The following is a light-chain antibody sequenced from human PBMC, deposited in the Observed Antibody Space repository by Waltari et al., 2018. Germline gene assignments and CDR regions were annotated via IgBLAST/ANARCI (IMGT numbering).Light chain of an antibody. CDR3: QQYYSNPIT. CDR2: WAS. J-gene: IGKJ5*01. Sequence: DIVVTQSPDFLAVSLGERATINCESSQSVLHSDNYNYLAWYHQKPGQPPKLLIHWASTRESGVPDRFSGSGSGTDFTLTISSLQAEDVAVYYCQQYYSNPITFGQGTRLEIK. V-gene: IGKV4-1*01. CDR1: QSVLHSDNYNY.